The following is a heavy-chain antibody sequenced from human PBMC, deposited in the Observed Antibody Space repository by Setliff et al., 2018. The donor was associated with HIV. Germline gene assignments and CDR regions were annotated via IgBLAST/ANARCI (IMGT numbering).Heavy chain of an antibody. D-gene: IGHD1-26*01. J-gene: IGHJ4*02. V-gene: IGHV4-39*07. CDR3: AIRSRLGGSSNYFDS. CDR1: SGSIRSTSYY. CDR2: IYYSGST. Sequence: SETLSLTCTVSSGSIRSTSYYWGWIRQPPGKGLEWIGSIYYSGSTYYNPSLKSRVTISVDLSKKQISLKLSSVTAADTAIYYCAIRSRLGGSSNYFDSWGQGALVTVPQ.